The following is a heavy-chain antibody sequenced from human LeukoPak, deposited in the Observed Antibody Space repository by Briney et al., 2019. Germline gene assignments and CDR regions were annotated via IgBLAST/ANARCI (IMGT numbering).Heavy chain of an antibody. D-gene: IGHD1-26*01. CDR1: GGTFSSYA. J-gene: IGHJ4*02. CDR3: ARVRGATSPGYFDY. Sequence: SVKVSCKASGGTFSSYAISWVRQAPGQGLEWMGGIIPIFGTANYAQKFQGRVTITTDESTSTAYMELSSLRSEDTAVYYCARVRGATSPGYFDYWGQGTLVTVSS. CDR2: IIPIFGTA. V-gene: IGHV1-69*05.